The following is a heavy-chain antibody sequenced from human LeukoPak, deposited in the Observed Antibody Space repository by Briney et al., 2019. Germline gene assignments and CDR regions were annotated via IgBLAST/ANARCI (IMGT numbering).Heavy chain of an antibody. CDR2: ISSNGGST. D-gene: IGHD1-26*01. CDR3: ARDGWEVSHDY. V-gene: IGHV3-64*04. CDR1: GFTFSTSA. Sequence: QPGGSLRLSCSASGFTFSTSAMHWVRQAPGKGLEYVSAISSNGGSTYYADSVEGRFTISRDNSKNTLHLQMNSLRDEDTAVYYCARDGWEVSHDYWGQGTLVTVSS. J-gene: IGHJ4*02.